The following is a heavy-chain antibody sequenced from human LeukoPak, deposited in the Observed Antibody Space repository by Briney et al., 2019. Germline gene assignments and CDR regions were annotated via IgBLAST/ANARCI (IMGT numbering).Heavy chain of an antibody. J-gene: IGHJ4*02. CDR3: ARGRILLDY. D-gene: IGHD2/OR15-2a*01. V-gene: IGHV3-48*03. CDR2: ISSSGSTI. Sequence: PGGSLRLSCAASGFPFSSHEMNWFRQAPGKGLEWVSYISSSGSTIYYADSVKGRFTISRDNAKNSLYLQMNSLRAEDTAVYYCARGRILLDYWGQGTLVTVSS. CDR1: GFPFSSHE.